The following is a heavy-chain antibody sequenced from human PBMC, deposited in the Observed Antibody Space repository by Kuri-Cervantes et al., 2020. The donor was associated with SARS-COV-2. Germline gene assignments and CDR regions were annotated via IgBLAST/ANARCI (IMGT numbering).Heavy chain of an antibody. V-gene: IGHV3-30*04. D-gene: IGHD3-22*01. J-gene: IGHJ3*02. CDR3: ARETYYYDSSGYADAFDI. CDR1: GVTFSNFA. CDR2: ISHDGSEK. Sequence: LTCVASGVTFSNFAMHWVRRAPGKGLEWVAFISHDGSEKYHADSVKGRFTISRDNAKNSLYLQMNSLRAEDTAVYYCARETYYYDSSGYADAFDIWGQGTMVTVSS.